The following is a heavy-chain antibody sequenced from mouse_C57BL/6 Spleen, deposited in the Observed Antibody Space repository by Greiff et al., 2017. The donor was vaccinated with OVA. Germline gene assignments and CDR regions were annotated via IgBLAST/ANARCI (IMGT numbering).Heavy chain of an antibody. Sequence: QVHVKQSGPGLVQPSQSLSITCTVSGFSLTSYGVHWVRQSPGKGLEWLGVIWSGGSTDYNAAFISRLSISKDNSKSQVFFKMNSLQADDTAIYYGARKEVYYDYGGNIYYAMDYWGQGTSVTVSS. CDR3: ARKEVYYDYGGNIYYAMDY. V-gene: IGHV2-2*01. CDR1: GFSLTSYG. D-gene: IGHD2-4*01. CDR2: IWSGGST. J-gene: IGHJ4*01.